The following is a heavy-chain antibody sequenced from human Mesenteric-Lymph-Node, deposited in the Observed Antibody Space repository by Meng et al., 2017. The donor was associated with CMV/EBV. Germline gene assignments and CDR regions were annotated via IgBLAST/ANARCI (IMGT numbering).Heavy chain of an antibody. CDR3: ARDLEGGVPATIGQ. CDR1: GGSFSSSGDY. V-gene: IGHV4-39*07. D-gene: IGHD2-2*02. Sequence: GSLRLSCTVSGGSFSSSGDYWGWIRQPPGKGLEWIGTIYYSGDTYYNPSLKSRVTMSVDPSKNQFSLKLTSVTAADTAVYYCARDLEGGVPATIGQWGQGTLVTVSS. CDR2: IYYSGDT. J-gene: IGHJ4*02.